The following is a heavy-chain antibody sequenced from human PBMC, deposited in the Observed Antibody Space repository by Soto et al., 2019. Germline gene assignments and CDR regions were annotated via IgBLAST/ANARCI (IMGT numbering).Heavy chain of an antibody. J-gene: IGHJ4*02. D-gene: IGHD2-2*01. CDR1: GGSFSGYY. Sequence: LSLTCAVSGGSFSGYYWSWVRQTPGKGLEWIGDINHTGGSNYNPSLKSRVMISVDTAKTQFSLNVTSVTAADTAVYYCAREVGYYSATRRNLYFDYWGPGTLVTVSS. V-gene: IGHV4-34*01. CDR2: INHTGGS. CDR3: AREVGYYSATRRNLYFDY.